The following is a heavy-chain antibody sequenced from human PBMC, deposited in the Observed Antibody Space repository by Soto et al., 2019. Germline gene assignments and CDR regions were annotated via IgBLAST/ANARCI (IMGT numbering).Heavy chain of an antibody. J-gene: IGHJ4*02. Sequence: SVKVSCKASGGTFSSYTISWVRQAPGQGLEWMGRIIPILGIANYAQKFQGRVTMTADTSTSTAYMELRSLRSDDTAVYYCARVVITFGGVIVPHYFDYWGQGTLVTVSS. CDR3: ARVVITFGGVIVPHYFDY. CDR2: IIPILGIA. V-gene: IGHV1-69*02. CDR1: GGTFSSYT. D-gene: IGHD3-16*02.